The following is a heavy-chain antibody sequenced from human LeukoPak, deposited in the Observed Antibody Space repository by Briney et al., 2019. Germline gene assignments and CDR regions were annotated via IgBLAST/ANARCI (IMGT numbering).Heavy chain of an antibody. D-gene: IGHD4-11*01. CDR2: IRYDGSNK. CDR1: GFTFSSYG. V-gene: IGHV3-30*02. J-gene: IGHJ4*02. CDR3: AKDWSNYAPQHFDY. Sequence: GGSLRLSCAASGFTFSSYGMHWVRQAPGKGLEWVAFIRYDGSNKYYADSVKGRFTISRDNSKNTLYLQMNSLRAEDTAVYYCAKDWSNYAPQHFDYWGQGTLVTVSS.